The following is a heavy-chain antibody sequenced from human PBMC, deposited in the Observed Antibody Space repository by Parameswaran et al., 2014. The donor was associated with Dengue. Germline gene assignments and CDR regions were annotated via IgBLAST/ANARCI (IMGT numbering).Heavy chain of an antibody. J-gene: IGHJ6*04. CDR2: IYPGDSDT. Sequence: VRQMPGKGLEWMGIIYPGDSDTRYSPSFQGQVTISADKSISTAYLQWSSLKASDTAMYYCARVLAAAGKYYYYGMDVWARTTVT. D-gene: IGHD6-13*01. V-gene: IGHV5-51*01. CDR3: ARVLAAAGKYYYYGMDV.